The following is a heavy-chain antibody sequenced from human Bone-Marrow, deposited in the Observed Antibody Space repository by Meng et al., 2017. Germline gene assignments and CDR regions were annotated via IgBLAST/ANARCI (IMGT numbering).Heavy chain of an antibody. D-gene: IGHD3-9*01. Sequence: GESLKISCAASGFTFSSYTMNWVRQAPGKGLEWVSSISSSSGSIYYAGSLKSRFTISRDNAKNSLYLQMNGLRAEDTAVYFCSRGRYDYGEYWGQGTLVTVSS. CDR3: SRGRYDYGEY. CDR1: GFTFSSYT. J-gene: IGHJ4*02. CDR2: ISSSSGSI. V-gene: IGHV3-21*01.